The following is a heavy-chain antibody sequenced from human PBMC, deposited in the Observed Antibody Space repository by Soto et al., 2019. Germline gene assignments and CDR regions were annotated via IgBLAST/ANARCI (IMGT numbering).Heavy chain of an antibody. V-gene: IGHV1-8*01. Sequence: QVQLVQSGAEVRDPGASVKVSCKASGYSFTSLDINWVRQTAGQAIEWMGWMQPRTGRTGYAQKFQGRVTMTRDTSITTAYMELTTLPSDDTAFYFCARGVSAGVDSWGQGPLVTVSS. CDR1: GYSFTSLD. CDR2: MQPRTGRT. CDR3: ARGVSAGVDS. D-gene: IGHD1-1*01. J-gene: IGHJ4*02.